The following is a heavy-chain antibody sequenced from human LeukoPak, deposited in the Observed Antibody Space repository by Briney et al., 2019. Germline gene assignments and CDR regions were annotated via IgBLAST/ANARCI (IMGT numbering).Heavy chain of an antibody. J-gene: IGHJ4*02. CDR3: ARDYQGVLDY. Sequence: PGGSLRLSCAASGFTFSSYGMHWVRQAPGKGLEWVANIKQDGSEKYYVDSVKGRFTISRDNAKNSLYLQMNSLRAEDTAVYYCARDYQGVLDYWGQGTLVTVSS. D-gene: IGHD2-2*01. CDR2: IKQDGSEK. V-gene: IGHV3-7*01. CDR1: GFTFSSYG.